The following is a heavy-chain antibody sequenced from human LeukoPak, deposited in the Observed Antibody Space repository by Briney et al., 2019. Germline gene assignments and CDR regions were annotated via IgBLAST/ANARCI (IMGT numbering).Heavy chain of an antibody. CDR2: IKQDGSEK. J-gene: IGHJ4*02. CDR1: GFTFSRNW. CDR3: ASHLTQRRQWLFTFDY. D-gene: IGHD6-19*01. Sequence: PGGSLRLSCAASGFTFSRNWMSWVRQAPGKGLEWVANIKQDGSEKYYVDSVRGRFTISRDNAKNSLYLQMNSLRAEDTAVYYCASHLTQRRQWLFTFDYWGQGTLVTVSS. V-gene: IGHV3-7*01.